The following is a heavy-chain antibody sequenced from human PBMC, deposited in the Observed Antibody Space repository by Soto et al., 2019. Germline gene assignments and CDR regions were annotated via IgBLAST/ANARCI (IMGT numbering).Heavy chain of an antibody. CDR2: ISGSGSTI. Sequence: EVQLVESGGGLVQPGGSLRLSCAASGFTFSSYSMNWVRQAPGKGLEWVSYISGSGSTIYSADSVKGRFTISRDNAKNSLYLHMNSLRDEDTAVYYCARDAGRTSSWSPFYYWGQGTLVTVSS. J-gene: IGHJ4*02. V-gene: IGHV3-48*02. CDR1: GFTFSSYS. D-gene: IGHD6-13*01. CDR3: ARDAGRTSSWSPFYY.